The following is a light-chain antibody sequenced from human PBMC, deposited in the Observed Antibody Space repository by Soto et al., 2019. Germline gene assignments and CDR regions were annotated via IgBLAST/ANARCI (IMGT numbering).Light chain of an antibody. J-gene: IGKJ5*01. CDR1: QSISRS. CDR3: QQRYVTPPIT. V-gene: IGKV1-39*01. CDR2: AAS. Sequence: DIQMTQSPSSLSASLGDRVTISCRASQSISRSLNWYHPRPGQPPKLLINAASNLRSGVTSALCGGGAATDVTPTITSMLPEDFAFDYCQQRYVTPPITFGQGTRLEIK.